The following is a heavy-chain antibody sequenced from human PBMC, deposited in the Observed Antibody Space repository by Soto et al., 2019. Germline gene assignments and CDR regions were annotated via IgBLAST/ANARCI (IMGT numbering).Heavy chain of an antibody. Sequence: GGSLRLSCSTSWFIFSYYALNWVRPGPGEGVEWVSVMGGNGGSTKCADSVKGRCTISRDNSKNTLYLQMNSLRAEDTAVYYCARDPLWFGELPYYFDYWGQGTLVTVSS. V-gene: IGHV3-23*01. J-gene: IGHJ4*02. CDR1: WFIFSYYA. D-gene: IGHD3-10*01. CDR3: ARDPLWFGELPYYFDY. CDR2: MGGNGGST.